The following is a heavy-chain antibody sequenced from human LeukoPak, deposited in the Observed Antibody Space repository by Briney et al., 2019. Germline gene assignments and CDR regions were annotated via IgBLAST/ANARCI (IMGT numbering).Heavy chain of an antibody. CDR2: ISASGGYT. CDR1: GFTFSSYG. V-gene: IGHV3-23*01. J-gene: IGHJ4*02. CDR3: AKDRWGAVASFDY. D-gene: IGHD6-19*01. Sequence: GGSLRLSCAASGFTFSSYGMTWVRQAPGKGLEWVSTISASGGYTYYADSVKGRFTISRDNYRNTLDLQMNSLESEDTAVYYCAKDRWGAVASFDYWGQGTLVTVSS.